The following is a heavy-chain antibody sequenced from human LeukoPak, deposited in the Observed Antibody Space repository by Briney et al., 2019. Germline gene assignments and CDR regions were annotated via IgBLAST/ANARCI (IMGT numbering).Heavy chain of an antibody. D-gene: IGHD1-26*01. Sequence: GGSLRLSRAASGFSFNKYAMHWVRQAPGKGLEWVAFIQYDGSYKYYPDSVKGRFTISRDNSKNTLYLQMNSLRAEDTAVYYCQILRPGSYYDYWGQGTLVTVSS. J-gene: IGHJ4*02. CDR2: IQYDGSYK. CDR3: QILRPGSYYDY. V-gene: IGHV3-30*02. CDR1: GFSFNKYA.